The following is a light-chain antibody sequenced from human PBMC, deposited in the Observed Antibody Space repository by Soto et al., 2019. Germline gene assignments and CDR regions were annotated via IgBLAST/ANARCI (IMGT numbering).Light chain of an antibody. V-gene: IGKV1-27*01. CDR2: AAS. CDR1: QGISDD. J-gene: IGKJ1*01. CDR3: QSYNSALRT. Sequence: DIQMTQSPSSLSASVGDRVTITCRASQGISDDLAWYQQKPMKVPKLLISAASTLQSGVPSRFSGSGYGTDFTLTISSLQPEDVATYYCQSYNSALRTFGQGTKVEIK.